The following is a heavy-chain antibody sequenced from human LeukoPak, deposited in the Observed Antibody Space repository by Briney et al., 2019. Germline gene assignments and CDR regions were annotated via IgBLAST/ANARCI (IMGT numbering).Heavy chain of an antibody. Sequence: GGSLRLSCAASGFTFSSYAMHWVRQAPGKGLEWVAVISYDGSNKYYADSVKGRFTISRDNSKNTLYLQMNSLRAEDTAVYYCARVITRYSSSYLDYWGQGTLVTVSP. CDR1: GFTFSSYA. J-gene: IGHJ4*02. CDR3: ARVITRYSSSYLDY. V-gene: IGHV3-30-3*01. D-gene: IGHD6-6*01. CDR2: ISYDGSNK.